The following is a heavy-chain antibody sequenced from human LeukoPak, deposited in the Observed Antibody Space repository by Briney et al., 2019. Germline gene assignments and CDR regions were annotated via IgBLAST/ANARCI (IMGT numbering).Heavy chain of an antibody. V-gene: IGHV3-53*04. D-gene: IGHD3-10*01. Sequence: GGSLRLSCAASGFTVSSNYMSWVRQAPGKGLEWVSVIYSGGSTYYADSVKGRFTISRHNSKNTLYLQMNSLRAEDTAVYYCARDFIERCGEFTYYGMDVWGQGTTVTVSS. CDR3: ARDFIERCGEFTYYGMDV. J-gene: IGHJ6*02. CDR1: GFTVSSNY. CDR2: IYSGGST.